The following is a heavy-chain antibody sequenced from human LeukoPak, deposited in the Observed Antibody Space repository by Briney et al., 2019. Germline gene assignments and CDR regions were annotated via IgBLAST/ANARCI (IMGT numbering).Heavy chain of an antibody. D-gene: IGHD4-17*01. CDR2: ISGSGGST. CDR1: GFTFSSYA. V-gene: IGHV3-23*01. Sequence: GGSLRLSCAASGFTFSSYAMSWVRQAPGKGLERVSAISGSGGSTYYADSVKGRFTISRDNSKNTLYLQMNSRRAEDTAVYYCARAMSSETVPFDYWGQGTLVTVSS. J-gene: IGHJ4*02. CDR3: ARAMSSETVPFDY.